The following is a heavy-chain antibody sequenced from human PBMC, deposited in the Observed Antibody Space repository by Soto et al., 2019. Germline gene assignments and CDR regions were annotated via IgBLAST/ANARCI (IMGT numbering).Heavy chain of an antibody. D-gene: IGHD3-10*01. V-gene: IGHV1-69*13. J-gene: IGHJ4*02. Sequence: SVKVSCKASGGTVSSYAITWVRQAPGKGLEWMGVFIPIFVSAHYAPKFQGRITITADESTSTAYMELSGLTSEDTAIYYCARDVSSDTTGFRGYDLWGQGTRVTVSS. CDR2: FIPIFVSA. CDR1: GGTVSSYA. CDR3: ARDVSSDTTGFRGYDL.